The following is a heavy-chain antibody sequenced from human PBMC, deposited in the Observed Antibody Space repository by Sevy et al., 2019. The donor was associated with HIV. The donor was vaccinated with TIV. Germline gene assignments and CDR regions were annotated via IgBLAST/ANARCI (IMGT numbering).Heavy chain of an antibody. CDR3: ARGRFPAINNGMYSFDS. CDR1: GYTFGIYD. Sequence: ASVKVSCKASGYTFGIYDLIWVRQAPGQGLEWMGWITPYSGDTTYAQKFQGRVTMTTDTSTRTAYMELSSLTSDDAGVYYCARGRFPAINNGMYSFDSWAQGTLVTVSS. CDR2: ITPYSGDT. D-gene: IGHD2-2*01. J-gene: IGHJ4*02. V-gene: IGHV1-18*01.